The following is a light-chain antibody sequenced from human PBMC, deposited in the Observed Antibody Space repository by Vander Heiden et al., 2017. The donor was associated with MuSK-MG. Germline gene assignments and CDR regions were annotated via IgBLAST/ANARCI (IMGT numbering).Light chain of an antibody. CDR1: QSVSSSY. J-gene: IGKJ1*01. V-gene: IGKV3-20*01. CDR2: GAS. Sequence: ELVLTQSPATLYLPQGKRAPLSCRASQSVSSSYLAWYQQKPGQAPRLLIYGASSRATGIPDMFSGSGSGTDFTLTISRRDPEDFAVYYCQQDGSSPPWTFGQGTKVEIK. CDR3: QQDGSSPPWT.